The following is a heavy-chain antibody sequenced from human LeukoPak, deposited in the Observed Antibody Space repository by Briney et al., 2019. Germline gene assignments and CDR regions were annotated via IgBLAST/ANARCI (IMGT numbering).Heavy chain of an antibody. CDR3: ARGATIFGVAKGGYYFDY. D-gene: IGHD3-3*01. Sequence: PSQTLSLTCTVSGGSISSGSYYWSWIRQPPGKGLEWIGYIYYSGSTNYNPSLKSRVTISVDTSKNQFSLKLSSVTAADTAVYYCARGATIFGVAKGGYYFDYWGQGTLVTVSS. CDR2: IYYSGST. J-gene: IGHJ4*02. V-gene: IGHV4-61*01. CDR1: GGSISSGSYY.